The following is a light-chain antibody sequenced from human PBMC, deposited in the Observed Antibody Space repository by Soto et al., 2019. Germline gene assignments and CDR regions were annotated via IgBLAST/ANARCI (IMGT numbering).Light chain of an antibody. CDR2: GAS. CDR1: QSVSSN. J-gene: IGKJ1*01. CDR3: QQYHKSPRT. Sequence: EIVMTQSPATLSVSPGERATLSCRASQSVSSNLAWYQQKPGQAPRLLIYGASTRATGIPARFSGSGSGTEFTLTISSLQSEDFAVYYCQQYHKSPRTFGQGTKVDMK. V-gene: IGKV3-15*01.